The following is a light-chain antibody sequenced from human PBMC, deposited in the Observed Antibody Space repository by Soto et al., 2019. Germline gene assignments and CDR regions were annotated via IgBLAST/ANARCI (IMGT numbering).Light chain of an antibody. CDR3: QQYAGSPRT. CDR1: QNLGTLY. Sequence: EIMLTQSPGTLSLTPGERGTLSCRASQNLGTLYLAWFQQKSGQAPRLPIYSASRRATGIPDRFTGSGSGTDFTLTINRVEPEDFAVYFCQQYAGSPRTFGQGTNVDIK. J-gene: IGKJ1*01. V-gene: IGKV3-20*01. CDR2: SAS.